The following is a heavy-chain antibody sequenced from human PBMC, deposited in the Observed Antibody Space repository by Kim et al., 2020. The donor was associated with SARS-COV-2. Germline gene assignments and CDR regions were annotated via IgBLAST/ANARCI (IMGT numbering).Heavy chain of an antibody. J-gene: IGHJ4*02. V-gene: IGHV5-10-1*01. Sequence: NYSPSFQGHVTISADKSISTAYLQWSSLKASDTAMYYCARQQGIAAVPDYWGQGTLVTVSS. D-gene: IGHD6-13*01. CDR3: ARQQGIAAVPDY.